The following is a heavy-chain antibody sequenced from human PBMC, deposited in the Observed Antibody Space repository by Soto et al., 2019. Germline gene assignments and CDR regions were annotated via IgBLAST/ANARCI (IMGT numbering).Heavy chain of an antibody. Sequence: PSETLSLTCTVSGGSISSGDYYWSWIRQPPGKGLEWIGYIYYSGSTYCNPSLKSRVTISVDTSKNQFSLKLSSVTAADTAVYYCARAPYCGSTNRGNYYYYGMDVWGQGTTVTVSS. CDR2: IYYSGST. D-gene: IGHD2-2*01. J-gene: IGHJ6*02. CDR1: GGSISSGDYY. CDR3: ARAPYCGSTNRGNYYYYGMDV. V-gene: IGHV4-30-4*01.